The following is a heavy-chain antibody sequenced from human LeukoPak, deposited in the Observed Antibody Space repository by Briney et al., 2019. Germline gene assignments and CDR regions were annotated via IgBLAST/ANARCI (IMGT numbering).Heavy chain of an antibody. Sequence: ASVKVSCKASGYTFTGYYMHLVRQAPGQGLEWMGRINPNSGGTNYAQKFQGRVTMTRDTSISTAYMELSRLRSDDTAVYYCARAYILTGYWGYWGQGTLVTVSS. CDR3: ARAYILTGYWGY. J-gene: IGHJ4*02. CDR1: GYTFTGYY. CDR2: INPNSGGT. V-gene: IGHV1-2*06. D-gene: IGHD3-9*01.